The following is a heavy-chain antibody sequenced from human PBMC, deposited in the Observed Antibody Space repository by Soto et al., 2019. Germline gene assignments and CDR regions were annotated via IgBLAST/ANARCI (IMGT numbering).Heavy chain of an antibody. CDR1: GYTFSTYG. D-gene: IGHD3-22*01. J-gene: IGHJ6*02. CDR2: VSTYNGNT. Sequence: QVQLVQSGAELKKPGATVKVSCKGSGYTFSTYGITWVRQAPGQGLEWMGWVSTYNGNTKYALKLQGRVTMTTDTPTNTAYMELRSLRSDDTAVYYCARDEYYYDDSGSHGMDVWGQGTTVTVSS. V-gene: IGHV1-18*01. CDR3: ARDEYYYDDSGSHGMDV.